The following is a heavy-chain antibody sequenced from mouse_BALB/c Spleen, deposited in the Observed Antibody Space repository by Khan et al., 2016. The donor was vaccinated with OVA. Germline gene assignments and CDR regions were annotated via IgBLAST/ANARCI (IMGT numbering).Heavy chain of an antibody. V-gene: IGHV1-61*01. Sequence: QVQLQQPGAELVRPGASVKLSCKASGYTFTSYWMNWVKQRPGHGLEWIGRIDPSDSETHYNQMFKDKATLTVDKSSTTAYMQLSSLPSEDSAVYFCARREKYGYDPSWFAYWGQGTLVTVSA. CDR3: ARREKYGYDPSWFAY. CDR2: IDPSDSET. D-gene: IGHD2-2*01. CDR1: GYTFTSYW. J-gene: IGHJ3*01.